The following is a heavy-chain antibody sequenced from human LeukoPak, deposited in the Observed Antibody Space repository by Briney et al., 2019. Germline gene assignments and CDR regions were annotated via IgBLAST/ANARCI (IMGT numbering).Heavy chain of an antibody. CDR1: GYTFTGYY. V-gene: IGHV1-2*04. Sequence: ASVTVSFTTSGYTFTGYYIHWVRQAPGQGLEWMGWINPKSGGTNYAQKFQDYVTMTRDTSISTAYMELSRLRSDDTAIYYCGRAYLKSGGQVDWFDPWGQGTLVTVSS. J-gene: IGHJ5*02. D-gene: IGHD2-21*01. CDR2: INPKSGGT. CDR3: GRAYLKSGGQVDWFDP.